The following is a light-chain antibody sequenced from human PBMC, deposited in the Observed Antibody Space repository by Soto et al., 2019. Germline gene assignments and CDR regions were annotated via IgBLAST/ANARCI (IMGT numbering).Light chain of an antibody. V-gene: IGKV3-15*01. CDR3: LQYNNWPPYT. CDR1: QSVSSN. CDR2: GAS. Sequence: EMVMTQSPATLSVSPGERATLSCRASQSVSSNLAWYQQKPGQAPRLLIYGASTRATGVPARFSGSGSGTEFTLTTSSLHSEDFAVYYCLQYNNWPPYTFGQGTKLEIK. J-gene: IGKJ2*01.